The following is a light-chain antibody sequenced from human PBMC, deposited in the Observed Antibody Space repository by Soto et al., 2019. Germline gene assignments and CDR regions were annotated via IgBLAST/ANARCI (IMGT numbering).Light chain of an antibody. CDR1: GSNIGAGYD. CDR3: QSYDSSPSGYV. CDR2: ANI. V-gene: IGLV1-40*01. J-gene: IGLJ1*01. Sequence: QSVLTQPPSVSGAPGQRVTISCTGSGSNIGAGYDVHWYQQLPGTAPKLLIFANIIRPSGVPDRFSGSKSGTSASLAITGLRDEDEADYYCQSYDSSPSGYVFGTGTKLTVL.